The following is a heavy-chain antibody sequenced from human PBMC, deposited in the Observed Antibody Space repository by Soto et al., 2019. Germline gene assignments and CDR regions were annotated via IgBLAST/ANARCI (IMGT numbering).Heavy chain of an antibody. J-gene: IGHJ4*02. CDR1: GGSFSGYY. CDR2: INHSGST. CDR3: ARGRGYSYGPYYFDY. D-gene: IGHD5-18*01. Sequence: QVQLQQWGAGLLKPSETLSLTCAVYGGSFSGYYWSWIRQPPGKGLEWIGEINHSGSTNYNPSLKSRVTISVDASKNQFSLKLSSVTDADTALYYCARGRGYSYGPYYFDYWGQGTLVTVSS. V-gene: IGHV4-34*01.